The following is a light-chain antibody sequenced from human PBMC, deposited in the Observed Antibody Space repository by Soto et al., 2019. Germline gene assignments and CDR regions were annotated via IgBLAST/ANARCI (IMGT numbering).Light chain of an antibody. CDR2: DAS. J-gene: IGKJ5*01. V-gene: IGKV1-33*01. CDR1: QDISNY. Sequence: DIQWTQSPSSLSASVGDRVTITCQASQDISNYLNWYQQKPGKAPKLLIYDASNLETGVPSRFSGSGSGTDFTFTISSLQPEDIATYYCQQYDNLPITFGQGTRLENK. CDR3: QQYDNLPIT.